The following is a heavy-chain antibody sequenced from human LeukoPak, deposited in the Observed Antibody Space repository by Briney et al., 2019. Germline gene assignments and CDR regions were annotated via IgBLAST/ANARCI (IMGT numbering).Heavy chain of an antibody. D-gene: IGHD6-13*01. Sequence: PSETLSLTCTVSGGSISSYYWSWLRQPPGKGLEWIGYIYYSGSTNYNPSLKSRVTISVDTSKNQFSLKLSSVTAADTAVYYCARDLGQQLVRPYYYYYMDVWGKGTTVTVSS. V-gene: IGHV4-59*01. CDR3: ARDLGQQLVRPYYYYYMDV. J-gene: IGHJ6*03. CDR1: GGSISSYY. CDR2: IYYSGST.